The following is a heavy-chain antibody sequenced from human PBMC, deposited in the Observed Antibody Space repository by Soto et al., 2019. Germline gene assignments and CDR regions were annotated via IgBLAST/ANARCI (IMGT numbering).Heavy chain of an antibody. J-gene: IGHJ4*02. CDR3: ARDSGYTSSLDY. V-gene: IGHV4-59*01. D-gene: IGHD6-6*01. Sequence: SETLSLTCSVSGASIRGYYYNWIRQPPGKGPEWIGYIFHSGSTDYNPSLKSRVTISVDTSRNQFSLKLSSVTAADTAVYYCARDSGYTSSLDYWGQGTLVTVSS. CDR1: GASIRGYY. CDR2: IFHSGST.